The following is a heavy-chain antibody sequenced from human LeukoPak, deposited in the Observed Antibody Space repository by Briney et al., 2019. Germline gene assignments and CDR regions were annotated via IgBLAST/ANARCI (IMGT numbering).Heavy chain of an antibody. J-gene: IGHJ3*02. CDR3: ARDIAVAGTGAFDI. Sequence: PSETPSLTCTVSGGSISSYYWSWIRQPAGKGLEWIGRIYTSGSTNYNPSLKSRVTMSVDTSKNQFSLKLSSVTAADTAVYYCARDIAVAGTGAFDIWGQGTMVTVSS. D-gene: IGHD6-19*01. CDR1: GGSISSYY. CDR2: IYTSGST. V-gene: IGHV4-4*07.